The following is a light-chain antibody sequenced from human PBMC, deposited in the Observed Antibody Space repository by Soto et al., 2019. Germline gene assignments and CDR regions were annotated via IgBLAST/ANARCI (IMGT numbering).Light chain of an antibody. CDR2: DNS. CDR1: GSTIGTNS. V-gene: IGLV1-51*01. J-gene: IGLJ2*01. CDR3: TSWHNSLRGVV. Sequence: QSPLTQPPSVSAAPGQTVTISCSGSGSTIGTNSVSWYQQILGTAPKLLIFDNSKRPSGIPDRFSGSKSGGSATLTIAGLQTGDEGAYSCTSWHNSLRGVVFGGGTKLTVL.